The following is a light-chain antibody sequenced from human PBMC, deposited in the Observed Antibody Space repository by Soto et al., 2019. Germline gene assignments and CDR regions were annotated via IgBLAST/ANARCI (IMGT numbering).Light chain of an antibody. CDR1: QSVSSD. Sequence: EIGMTQPPATLSVSPGERATLSWRASQSVSSDLAWYHQKPGQAPRLLIYDASTRATGIPARFSGSGSGTEFTLTISSLQSEDFAVYYCQQYHNWPITFGQGTRLEIK. CDR3: QQYHNWPIT. J-gene: IGKJ5*01. CDR2: DAS. V-gene: IGKV3-15*01.